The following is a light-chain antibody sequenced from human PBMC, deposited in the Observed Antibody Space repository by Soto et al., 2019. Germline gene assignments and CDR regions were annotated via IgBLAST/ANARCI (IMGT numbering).Light chain of an antibody. Sequence: QPVLTQSPSASASLGASVKLTCTLSSGHSTYTIAWHQQHPEKGPRYLMKLNSDGSHRKGDGIPDRFSGSSSGAERYLTISSLQSEDEADYYCQTWGTGYAVFGGGTKLTVL. CDR3: QTWGTGYAV. CDR2: LNSDGSH. J-gene: IGLJ2*01. CDR1: SGHSTYT. V-gene: IGLV4-69*01.